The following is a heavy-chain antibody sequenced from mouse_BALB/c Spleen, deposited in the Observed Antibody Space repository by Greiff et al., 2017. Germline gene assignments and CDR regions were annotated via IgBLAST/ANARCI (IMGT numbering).Heavy chain of an antibody. J-gene: IGHJ4*01. D-gene: IGHD1-1*01. Sequence: EVKLVESGGGLVKPGGSLKLSCAASGFTFSSYAMSWVRQTPEKRLEWVASISSGGSTYYPDSVKGRFTISRDNARNILYLQMSSLRSEDTAMYYCARERRSYYYAMDYWGQGTSVTVSS. CDR3: ARERRSYYYAMDY. CDR1: GFTFSSYA. V-gene: IGHV5-6-5*01. CDR2: ISSGGST.